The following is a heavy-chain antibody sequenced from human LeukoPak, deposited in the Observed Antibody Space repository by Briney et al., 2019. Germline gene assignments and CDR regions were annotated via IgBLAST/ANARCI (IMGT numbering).Heavy chain of an antibody. V-gene: IGHV5-51*01. D-gene: IGHD6-19*01. CDR3: ARHHSSGPRIAAFDI. CDR2: IYPGDSDT. J-gene: IGHJ3*02. CDR1: GYSFTSYW. Sequence: GESLKISCKGSGYSFTSYWIGWVRQMPGKGLEWMGIIYPGDSDTRYSPSFQGQVTISADKSISTAYLQWSSLKASDTAMYYCARHHSSGPRIAAFDIWGQGTMVTVSS.